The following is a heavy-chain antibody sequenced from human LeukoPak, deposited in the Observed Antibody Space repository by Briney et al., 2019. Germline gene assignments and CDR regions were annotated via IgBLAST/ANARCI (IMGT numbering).Heavy chain of an antibody. CDR1: GFTFSSYS. CDR2: ISGSSSYI. D-gene: IGHD3-22*01. CDR3: ARDPRRYYSSGLSLDYYMDV. V-gene: IGHV3-21*01. Sequence: GGSLRLSCAASGFTFSSYSMNWVRQAPGKGLEWVSSISGSSSYIYYADSVKGRFTISRDNAKNSLYLQMNSLRAEDTALYYCARDPRRYYSSGLSLDYYMDVWGKGTTVTVSS. J-gene: IGHJ6*03.